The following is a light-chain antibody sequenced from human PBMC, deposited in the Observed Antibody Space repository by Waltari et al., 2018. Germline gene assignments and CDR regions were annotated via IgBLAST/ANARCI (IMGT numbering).Light chain of an antibody. CDR2: GAS. CDR3: QQYGSSPT. CDR1: QSVSSSY. V-gene: IGKV3-20*01. Sequence: EIVLTQSPCTLTLSPGERATVSCRASQSVSSSYLAWYQQKPGQAPRLLIYGASSRATGIPDRFSGSGSGTDFTLTISRLEPEDFAVYYCQQYGSSPTFGQGTKLEI. J-gene: IGKJ2*01.